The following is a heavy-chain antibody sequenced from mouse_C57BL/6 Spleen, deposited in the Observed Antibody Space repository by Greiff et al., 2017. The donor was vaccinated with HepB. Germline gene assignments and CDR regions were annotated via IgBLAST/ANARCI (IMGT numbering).Heavy chain of an antibody. Sequence: DVKLVESGGGLVKPGGSLKLSCAASGFTFSSYAMSWVRQTPEKRLEWVATISDGGSYTYYPDNVKGRFTISRDNAKNNLYLQMSHLKSEDTAMYYCARRGASYAMDYWGQGTSVTVSS. J-gene: IGHJ4*01. CDR2: ISDGGSYT. D-gene: IGHD6-1*01. CDR3: ARRGASYAMDY. V-gene: IGHV5-4*03. CDR1: GFTFSSYA.